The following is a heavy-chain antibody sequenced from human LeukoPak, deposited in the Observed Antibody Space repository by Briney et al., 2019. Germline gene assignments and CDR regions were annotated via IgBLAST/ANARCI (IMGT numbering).Heavy chain of an antibody. CDR2: IYSGGST. V-gene: IGHV3-53*01. CDR3: ARDSGSYGVDY. D-gene: IGHD4-17*01. CDR1: GFTVSSNY. J-gene: IGHJ4*02. Sequence: GGSLRLSCAASGFTVSSNYMSWVRQAPGKGLEWVSVIYSGGSTYYADSVKGRFTISRDNSKNTQYLQMNSLRAEDTAVYYCARDSGSYGVDYWGQGTLVTVSS.